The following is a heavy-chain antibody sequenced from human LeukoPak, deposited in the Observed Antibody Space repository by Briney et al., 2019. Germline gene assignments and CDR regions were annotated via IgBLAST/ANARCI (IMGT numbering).Heavy chain of an antibody. Sequence: GGSLRLSCAASGFTFSNAWMSWVRQAPGKGLEWVGRIKSKTDGGTTDYAAPVKGRFTISRDDSKNTLYLQMNSLKTEDTAVYYCTTRTSSGWEIDYWGQGTLVTVSS. CDR2: IKSKTDGGTT. D-gene: IGHD3-22*01. J-gene: IGHJ4*02. V-gene: IGHV3-15*01. CDR1: GFTFSNAW. CDR3: TTRTSSGWEIDY.